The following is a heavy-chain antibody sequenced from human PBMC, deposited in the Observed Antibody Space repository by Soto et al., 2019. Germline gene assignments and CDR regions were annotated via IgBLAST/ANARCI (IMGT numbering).Heavy chain of an antibody. CDR2: IIPIFGTA. D-gene: IGHD3-22*01. V-gene: IGHV1-69*06. J-gene: IGHJ3*02. Sequence: SVKVSCKASGGTFSSYAISWVRQAPGQGLEWMGGIIPIFGTANYAQKFQGRVTITADKSTSTAYMELSSLRSEDTAVYYCARVPDRYYYDSSGPTYHDAFDIWGKGTMVTVS. CDR3: ARVPDRYYYDSSGPTYHDAFDI. CDR1: GGTFSSYA.